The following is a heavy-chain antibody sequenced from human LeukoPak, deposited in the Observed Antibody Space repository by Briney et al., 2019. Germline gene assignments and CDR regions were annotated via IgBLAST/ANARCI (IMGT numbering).Heavy chain of an antibody. D-gene: IGHD3-22*01. Sequence: ASVKVSCKASGYTFSSCAINWVRQAPGQGLEYMGWIDTKTGNPTYAQGFTGRFVFSLDTSVSTAYLQISSLKAEDNAVYYCAIHPSDSSGYFSYWGQGALVTVSS. CDR2: IDTKTGNP. V-gene: IGHV7-4-1*02. CDR1: GYTFSSCA. J-gene: IGHJ4*02. CDR3: AIHPSDSSGYFSY.